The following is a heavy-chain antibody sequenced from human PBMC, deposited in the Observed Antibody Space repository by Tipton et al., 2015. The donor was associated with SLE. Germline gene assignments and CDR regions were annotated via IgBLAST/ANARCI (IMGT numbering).Heavy chain of an antibody. D-gene: IGHD6-19*01. CDR2: INSGGSST. Sequence: SLRLSCAASGFTFSSYAMSWVRQAPGKGLVWVSRINSGGSSTSYADSVKGRFTISRDNAKNTLYLQMNSLRAEDTAVYYCARVRKGIAVAGTSAFDIWGQGTMVTVSS. J-gene: IGHJ3*02. CDR3: ARVRKGIAVAGTSAFDI. V-gene: IGHV3-74*01. CDR1: GFTFSSYA.